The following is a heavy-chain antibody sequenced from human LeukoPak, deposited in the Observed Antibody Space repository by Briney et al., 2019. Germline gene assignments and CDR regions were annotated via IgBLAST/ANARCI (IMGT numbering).Heavy chain of an antibody. CDR2: MNPNSGET. Sequence: ASVKVSCMDSGYTFTNYDSNWVRQAAGQGREWMGWMNPNSGETGYVEKFQGRVTMTRDTSMKTAYMELISLRSEDTAVYYCTRSGFGGGVHFDYWGQGTPVTVSS. J-gene: IGHJ4*02. CDR1: GYTFTNYD. V-gene: IGHV1-8*01. CDR3: TRSGFGGGVHFDY. D-gene: IGHD3-16*01.